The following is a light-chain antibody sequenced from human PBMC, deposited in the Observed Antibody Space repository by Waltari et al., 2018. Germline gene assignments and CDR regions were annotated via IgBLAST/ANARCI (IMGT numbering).Light chain of an antibody. Sequence: EVVMTQSPATLSVSHGERATLSCRASQSISINMGWYQQRPGQAPRLLIYEASMRATDIPARFSGSGSGTEFTLTISSVQSEDAAVYYCQQFNDWPRTFGQGTKVEIK. J-gene: IGKJ1*01. CDR1: QSISIN. CDR2: EAS. CDR3: QQFNDWPRT. V-gene: IGKV3-15*01.